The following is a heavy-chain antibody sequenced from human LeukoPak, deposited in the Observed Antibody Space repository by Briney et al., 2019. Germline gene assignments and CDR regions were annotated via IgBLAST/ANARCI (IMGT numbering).Heavy chain of an antibody. V-gene: IGHV3-23*01. CDR1: GFTFSSYA. CDR2: LSGSGGSP. J-gene: IGHJ4*02. CDR3: ANALGGGNTWYYFDC. D-gene: IGHD6-13*01. Sequence: GGSLRLSCAASGFTFSSYAMSWVRQAPGKGLEWVSSLSGSGGSPNYANSVKGRFTISRDNSKNTLYLQMNSLRAEDTAVYYCANALGGGNTWYYFDCWGQGTPVTVSS.